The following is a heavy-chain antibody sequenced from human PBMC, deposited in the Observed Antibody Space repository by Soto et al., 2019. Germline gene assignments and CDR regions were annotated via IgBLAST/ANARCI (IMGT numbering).Heavy chain of an antibody. CDR1: GFTFSSYA. V-gene: IGHV3-23*01. Sequence: EVQLLESGGGLVQPGGSLRLSCAASGFTFSSYAMTWVRQAPGKGLEWVSSISGSGDSTYYADSVEGRFTISRDNSKNTLYLQMNRLRAEDTAVYYCAKERPGIAVNGLPGNWGQGTLVTVSS. D-gene: IGHD6-19*01. J-gene: IGHJ4*02. CDR3: AKERPGIAVNGLPGN. CDR2: ISGSGDST.